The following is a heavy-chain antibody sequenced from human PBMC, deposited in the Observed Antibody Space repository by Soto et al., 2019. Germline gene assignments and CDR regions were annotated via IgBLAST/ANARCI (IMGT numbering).Heavy chain of an antibody. CDR3: ARGLITGSQYSGGWYDFDS. CDR1: GASVSSSSYY. CDR2: IYYSGST. V-gene: IGHV4-39*01. Sequence: PSETLSLTCTVSGASVSSSSYYWGWIRQPPGKGLEWIGSIYYSGSTYYNPSLKSRVTISVDTSKNQFSLKLSSVTAADTAVYYCARGLITGSQYSGGWYDFDSWGQGTQVNVSS. J-gene: IGHJ4*02. D-gene: IGHD6-19*01.